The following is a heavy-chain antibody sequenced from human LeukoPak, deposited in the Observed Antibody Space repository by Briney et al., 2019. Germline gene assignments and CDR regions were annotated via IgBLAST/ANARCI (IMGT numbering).Heavy chain of an antibody. J-gene: IGHJ4*02. D-gene: IGHD3-3*01. Sequence: GGSLRLSCAASGFTFSNYNMNWVRQAPGKGLEWVSYISSSTIYYADSVKGRFTISRDNAKNSLYLQMNSLRAEDTAVFYCARDRGGTDDFWSGYYTGYFDYWGQGTLVTVSS. V-gene: IGHV3-48*01. CDR2: ISSSTI. CDR1: GFTFSNYN. CDR3: ARDRGGTDDFWSGYYTGYFDY.